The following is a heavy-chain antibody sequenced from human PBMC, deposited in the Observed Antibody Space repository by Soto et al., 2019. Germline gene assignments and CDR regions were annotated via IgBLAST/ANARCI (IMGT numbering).Heavy chain of an antibody. J-gene: IGHJ4*02. CDR1: GYTFTNYG. V-gene: IGHV1-18*01. CDR3: ARGLIYDSSGYYFDY. D-gene: IGHD3-22*01. Sequence: ASVKVSCKASGYTFTNYGISWVRQAPGQGLEWMGWINVYNGNTKYAQKVQGRVTMTTDTSTSTAYMELRSLRSDDTAVYYCARGLIYDSSGYYFDYWGQGTLVTVSS. CDR2: INVYNGNT.